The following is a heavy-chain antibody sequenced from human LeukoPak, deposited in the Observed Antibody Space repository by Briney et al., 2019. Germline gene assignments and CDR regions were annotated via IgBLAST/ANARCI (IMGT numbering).Heavy chain of an antibody. CDR2: ISTSSNYR. V-gene: IGHV3-21*01. CDR3: ARDPYSGNYGTYYYYYMDV. CDR1: GFMFSTNQ. Sequence: NSGGSLRLSCAASGFMFSTNQMNWVRQAPGKGLEWVASISTSSNYRYYADSVKGRFTISRDNAKNSLYLQMDSLGPEDTAVYYCARDPYSGNYGTYYYYYMDVWGKGTTVTISS. J-gene: IGHJ6*03. D-gene: IGHD1-26*01.